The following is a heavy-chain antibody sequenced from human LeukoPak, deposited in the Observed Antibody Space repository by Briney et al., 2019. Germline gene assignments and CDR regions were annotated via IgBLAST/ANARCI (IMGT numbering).Heavy chain of an antibody. CDR2: IYYSGNA. D-gene: IGHD5-18*01. Sequence: SETLSLTCSVSVGSISSTSYYWGWIRQPPGKGLEWIGSIYYSGNAYYNPSLKSRVTISVDTSKNQFSLKLSSVTAADTAVYYCACAAGYSYDNWFDPWGQGTLVTVSS. J-gene: IGHJ5*02. CDR3: ACAAGYSYDNWFDP. CDR1: VGSISSTSYY. V-gene: IGHV4-39*01.